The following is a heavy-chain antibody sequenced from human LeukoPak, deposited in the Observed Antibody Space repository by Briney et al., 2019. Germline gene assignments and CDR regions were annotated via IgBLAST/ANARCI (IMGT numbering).Heavy chain of an antibody. CDR3: ARDRLNSGSYYLFFDS. Sequence: GGSLRLSCAASGFTFSSYEMNWVRQAPGKGLEWVSYISGSGSTIYYADSVKGRFTISRDNAKNSLYLQMNSLRAEDTAVYYCARDRLNSGSYYLFFDSWGQGTLVTVSS. J-gene: IGHJ4*02. CDR2: ISGSGSTI. V-gene: IGHV3-48*03. D-gene: IGHD1-26*01. CDR1: GFTFSSYE.